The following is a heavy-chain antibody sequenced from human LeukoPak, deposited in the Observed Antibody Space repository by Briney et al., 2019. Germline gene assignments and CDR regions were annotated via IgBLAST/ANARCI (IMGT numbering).Heavy chain of an antibody. CDR2: IYYSGST. D-gene: IGHD3-16*01. V-gene: IGHV4-59*08. CDR1: GGSISSHY. CDR3: ARSGLGDYAPFDP. Sequence: PSETLSLTCTVSGGSISSHYWSWIRQPPGKGLEWIGYIYYSGSTNYNPSLKSRVTISVDTSKNQFSLKLSSVTAADTAVYYCARSGLGDYAPFDPWGQGTLVTVSS. J-gene: IGHJ5*02.